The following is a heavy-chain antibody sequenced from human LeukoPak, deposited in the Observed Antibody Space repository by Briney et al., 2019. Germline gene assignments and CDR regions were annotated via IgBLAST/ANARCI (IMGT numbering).Heavy chain of an antibody. Sequence: SETLSLTCAVYGGSFSGYYWSWIRQPPGEGLEWIGEINHSGSTNYNPSLKSRVTISVDTSKNQFSLKLSSVTAADTAVYYCARAGFGLAPLRGTPFDYWGQGTLVTVSS. CDR3: ARAGFGLAPLRGTPFDY. CDR1: GGSFSGYY. D-gene: IGHD3-10*01. J-gene: IGHJ4*02. CDR2: INHSGST. V-gene: IGHV4-34*01.